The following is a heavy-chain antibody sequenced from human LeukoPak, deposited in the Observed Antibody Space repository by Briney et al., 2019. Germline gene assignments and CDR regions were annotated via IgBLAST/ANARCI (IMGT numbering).Heavy chain of an antibody. CDR2: IYTSGST. CDR1: GGTISSYY. CDR3: ARGFWGEPSYYFDY. D-gene: IGHD3-16*01. V-gene: IGHV4-4*07. Sequence: AGTLSLSCIVSGGTISSYYLSWVRQPAGKGPEWVARIYTSGSTNYNPFLKSRVTMSVDTSKNQFSLKLSSVTAADTAVYYCARGFWGEPSYYFDYWGQGTLVTVSS. J-gene: IGHJ4*02.